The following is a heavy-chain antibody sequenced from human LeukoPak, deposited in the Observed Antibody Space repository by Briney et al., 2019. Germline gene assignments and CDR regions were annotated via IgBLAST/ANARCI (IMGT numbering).Heavy chain of an antibody. CDR1: GFTFSSYG. CDR2: IWYDGSNK. V-gene: IGHV3-33*01. J-gene: IGHJ6*02. Sequence: SGGSLRLSCAASGFTFSSYGMHWVRQAPGKGLEWVAVIWYDGSNKYYADSVKGRFTISRDNSKNTLYLQMNSLRAEDTAVYYCARGGYSTYYYGMDVWGQGTTVTVSS. CDR3: ARGGYSTYYYGMDV. D-gene: IGHD3-22*01.